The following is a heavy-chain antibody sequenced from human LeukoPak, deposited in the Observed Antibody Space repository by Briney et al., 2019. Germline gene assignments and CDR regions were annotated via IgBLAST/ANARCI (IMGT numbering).Heavy chain of an antibody. Sequence: GGSLRLSCEASGFTFDSYSMNWVRQAPGKGLEWISYISGSSTTTYYADSVKDRFIISRDNVKNSLYLQMNNLGAEDTAVYYCARDGVIVYRGVLRWGSKKSERDYYMDVWGQGTTVTVS. CDR2: ISGSSTTT. CDR3: ARDGVIVYRGVLRWGSKKSERDYYMDV. V-gene: IGHV3-48*01. J-gene: IGHJ6*03. D-gene: IGHD3-10*01. CDR1: GFTFDSYS.